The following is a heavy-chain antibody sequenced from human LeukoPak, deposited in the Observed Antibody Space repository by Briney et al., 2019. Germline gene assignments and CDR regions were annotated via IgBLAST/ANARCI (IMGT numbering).Heavy chain of an antibody. D-gene: IGHD1-1*01. Sequence: GGSLRLSCAASGFAFSSYGMHWVRQAPGKGLEWVANINQYESEKYYVDSVKGRFTIFRDNAKNSLSLQMNSLSVEDTAVYYCATDTRGFFDYWGQGTLVTVSS. CDR3: ATDTRGFFDY. CDR1: GFAFSSYG. J-gene: IGHJ4*02. V-gene: IGHV3-7*01. CDR2: INQYESEK.